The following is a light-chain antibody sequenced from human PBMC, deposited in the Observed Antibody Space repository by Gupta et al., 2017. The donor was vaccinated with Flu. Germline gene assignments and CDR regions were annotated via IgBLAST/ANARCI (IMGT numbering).Light chain of an antibody. CDR1: QSVTSN. CDR2: GAS. V-gene: IGKV3-15*01. Sequence: EVALTQSPATLSVSPGERATLSCRASQSVTSNLAWYQHKPGQAPRLLIYGASTRATGVPARFSGSGSGTEFTLTISSLQSEDFAVYYCQQYNNWHPLTFGGGTKVEIK. J-gene: IGKJ4*01. CDR3: QQYNNWHPLT.